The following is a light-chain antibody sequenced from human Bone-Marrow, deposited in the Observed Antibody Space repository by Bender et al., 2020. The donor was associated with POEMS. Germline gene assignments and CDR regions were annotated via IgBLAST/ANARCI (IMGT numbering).Light chain of an antibody. Sequence: QSALTQPASVSGSPGQSITISCTGSSSDVGSYDLVSWYQQQPGNAPKLMIYEDTKRPSGVSIRFSGSKSGNTASLTISGGQAEDEADYYCCSYAGSRSWVFGGGTKLTVL. J-gene: IGLJ3*02. CDR3: CSYAGSRSWV. CDR1: SSDVGSYDL. V-gene: IGLV2-23*01. CDR2: EDT.